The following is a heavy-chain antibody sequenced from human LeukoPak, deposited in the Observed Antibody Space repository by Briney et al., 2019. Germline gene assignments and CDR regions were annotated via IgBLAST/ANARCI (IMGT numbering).Heavy chain of an antibody. Sequence: SQTLSLTCTVSGGSISNTGYYWSWIRQHPGKGLEWIGYIYYSGSTYNPSLKSRVTISVDTSKNQFSLKLISVTAADTAVYYCARGYSSSWYYFDYWGQGTLVTVSS. CDR3: ARGYSSSWYYFDY. J-gene: IGHJ4*02. V-gene: IGHV4-31*03. CDR1: GGSISNTGYY. CDR2: IYYSGST. D-gene: IGHD6-13*01.